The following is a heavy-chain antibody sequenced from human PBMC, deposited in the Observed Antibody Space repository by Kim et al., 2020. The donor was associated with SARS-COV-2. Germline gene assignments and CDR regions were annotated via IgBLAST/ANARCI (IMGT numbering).Heavy chain of an antibody. J-gene: IGHJ6*02. Sequence: SETLSLTCAVSGGSISSGGYSWSWIQQPPGKGLEWIGYIYHSGSTYYNPSLKSRVTISVDRSKNQFSLKLSSVTAADTAVYYCARDRPPSDWGQGTTVTVSS. CDR1: GGSISSGGYS. D-gene: IGHD6-19*01. CDR2: IYHSGST. V-gene: IGHV4-30-2*01. CDR3: ARDRPPSD.